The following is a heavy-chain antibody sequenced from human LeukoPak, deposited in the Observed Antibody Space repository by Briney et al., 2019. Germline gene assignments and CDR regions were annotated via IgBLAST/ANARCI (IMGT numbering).Heavy chain of an antibody. CDR1: GFTFSSYG. V-gene: IGHV3-23*01. CDR3: AKVASGSYYNWPFDY. D-gene: IGHD1-26*01. Sequence: SGGSLRLSCAASGFTFSSYGMSWVRQAPGKGLEWVSGISSIDGSTYYADSVKGRFTVSRDNSKNTLYLQINSLRAEDTAVYYCAKVASGSYYNWPFDYWGQGTLVTVSS. J-gene: IGHJ4*02. CDR2: ISSIDGST.